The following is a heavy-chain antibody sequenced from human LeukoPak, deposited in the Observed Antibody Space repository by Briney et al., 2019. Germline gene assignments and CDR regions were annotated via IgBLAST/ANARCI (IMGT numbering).Heavy chain of an antibody. V-gene: IGHV1-46*01. CDR3: ARGGCGDSAAPFDD. J-gene: IGHJ4*02. CDR1: GYTFTSCY. D-gene: IGHD2-21*02. Sequence: GASVKVSCKTSGYTFTSCYMHWVRQAPGQGLEGMGMINPSAGSTRYAQKFQGRVTMTTDTSTSTVYMELSSLRSEDTAVYYCARGGCGDSAAPFDDWGQGTLVPVSS. CDR2: INPSAGST.